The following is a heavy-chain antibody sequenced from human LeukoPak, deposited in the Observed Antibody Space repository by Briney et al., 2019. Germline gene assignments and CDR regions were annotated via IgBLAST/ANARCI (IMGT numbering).Heavy chain of an antibody. CDR1: GYTFTSYY. D-gene: IGHD4-17*01. CDR3: ARLPPDDYGDYYYFDY. Sequence: ASVNVSCKASGYTFTSYYMHWVRQAPGQGLEWMGIINPSGGSTSYAQKFQGRVTMTRDMSTSTVYMELSSLRSEDTAVYYCARLPPDDYGDYYYFDYWGQGTLVTVSS. J-gene: IGHJ4*02. CDR2: INPSGGST. V-gene: IGHV1-46*01.